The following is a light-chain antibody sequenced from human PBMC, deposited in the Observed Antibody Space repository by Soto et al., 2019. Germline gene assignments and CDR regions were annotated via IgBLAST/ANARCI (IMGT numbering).Light chain of an antibody. Sequence: VLTQSPATLSLSPGERATPSCRASQSVSSYLAWYQQKPGQAPRLLIYDASNRATGIPARFSGSGSGTDVTLTISSLEPEDCAVYYGQQRSNWRQTVGQGTKVDIK. CDR1: QSVSSY. J-gene: IGKJ1*01. CDR3: QQRSNWRQT. V-gene: IGKV3-11*01. CDR2: DAS.